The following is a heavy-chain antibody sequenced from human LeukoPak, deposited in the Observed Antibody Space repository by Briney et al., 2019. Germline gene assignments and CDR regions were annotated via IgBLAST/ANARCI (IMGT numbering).Heavy chain of an antibody. D-gene: IGHD3-10*01. CDR1: GFTFSSYS. Sequence: GGSLRLSCAASGFTFSSYSMNWVRQAPGKGLEWVSYISSSSTIYYADSVKGRFTISRDNAKNSLYLQMNSLRAEDTAVYYCARDLQMVRGVMVYWGQGTLVTVSS. J-gene: IGHJ4*02. V-gene: IGHV3-48*01. CDR2: ISSSSTI. CDR3: ARDLQMVRGVMVY.